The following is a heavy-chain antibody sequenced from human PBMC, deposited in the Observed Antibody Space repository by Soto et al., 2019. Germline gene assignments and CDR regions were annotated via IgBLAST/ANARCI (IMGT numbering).Heavy chain of an antibody. CDR3: ANGAYAYLDY. V-gene: IGHV4-34*01. D-gene: IGHD3-10*01. Sequence: SETLSLTCAVYGVSFSGYYWILIRQPPGKGLEWIGEINHNGITNYNPSLKSRVTISVDTSKNQFSLNLSSVTAADTAVYYCANGAYAYLDYWGQGTPVTVSS. J-gene: IGHJ4*02. CDR1: GVSFSGYY. CDR2: INHNGIT.